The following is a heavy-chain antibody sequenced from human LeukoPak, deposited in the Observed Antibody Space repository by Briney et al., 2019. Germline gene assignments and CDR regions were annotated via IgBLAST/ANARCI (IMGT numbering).Heavy chain of an antibody. D-gene: IGHD6-19*01. J-gene: IGHJ3*02. CDR1: GYTFTSYY. CDR3: ASLLSSGWGDDAFDI. V-gene: IGHV1-46*01. CDR2: INPSGGST. Sequence: ASVKVSCKASGYTFTSYYMHWVRQAPGQGLEWMGIINPSGGSTSYAQKFQGRVTVTRDMSTSTVYMELSSLRSEDTAVYYCASLLSSGWGDDAFDIWGQGTMVTVSS.